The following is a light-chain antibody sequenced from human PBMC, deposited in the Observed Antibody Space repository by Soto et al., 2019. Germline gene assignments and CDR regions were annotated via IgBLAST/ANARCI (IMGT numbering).Light chain of an antibody. CDR2: DAS. Sequence: EIVMTQSPATLSLSPGERATLSCRASQTIDNTLAWYQRKPGQAPRLLIYDASTRATGVPARFSGSGSGTEFTLTISGLQSEDFALYYCQQYQNLWTFGQGTKVDIK. V-gene: IGKV3-15*01. CDR3: QQYQNLWT. CDR1: QTIDNT. J-gene: IGKJ1*01.